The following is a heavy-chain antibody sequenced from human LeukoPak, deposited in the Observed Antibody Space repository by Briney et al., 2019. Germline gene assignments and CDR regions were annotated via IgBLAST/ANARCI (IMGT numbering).Heavy chain of an antibody. CDR1: GGSLGSNY. CDR3: ARDARQELLAGGFDF. D-gene: IGHD3-16*01. Sequence: PSQTLSLTCTISGGSLGSNYWSWIRQPAGKGLEWIGRIHASGTTNYDPSLKRRVTMSVDTSKSQFSLKVKSVTAADTAVYYCARDARQELLAGGFDFWGQGTLVTVSS. V-gene: IGHV4-4*07. CDR2: IHASGTT. J-gene: IGHJ4*02.